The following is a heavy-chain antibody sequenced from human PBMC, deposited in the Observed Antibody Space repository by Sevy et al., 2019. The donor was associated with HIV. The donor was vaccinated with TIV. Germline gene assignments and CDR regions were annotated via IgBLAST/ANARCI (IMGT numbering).Heavy chain of an antibody. CDR1: GGTFSSYA. J-gene: IGHJ6*03. D-gene: IGHD2-2*01. Sequence: TSVKVSCKASGGTFSSYAISWVRQAPGQGLEWMGGIIPIFGTANYAQKFQGRVTITADKSTSTAYMELSRLRSEDTAVYYCARGRTLYYYYYMDVWGKGTTVTVSS. CDR2: IIPIFGTA. V-gene: IGHV1-69*06. CDR3: ARGRTLYYYYYMDV.